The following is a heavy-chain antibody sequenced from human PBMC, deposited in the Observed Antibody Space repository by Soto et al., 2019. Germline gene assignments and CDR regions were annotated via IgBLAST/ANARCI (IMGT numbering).Heavy chain of an antibody. CDR3: ARDEYYYAMDV. CDR2: IRPDGNEI. J-gene: IGHJ6*02. CDR1: GFTFSGPW. D-gene: IGHD6-6*01. V-gene: IGHV3-7*01. Sequence: QPGGSLRLSCAASGFTFSGPWMSWVRQAPGKGLEWVAKIRPDGNEIYYADSVRGRFTISRDNAKSSLYLQMNSLRVDDTAIYHCARDEYYYAMDVWGQGTTVTVSS.